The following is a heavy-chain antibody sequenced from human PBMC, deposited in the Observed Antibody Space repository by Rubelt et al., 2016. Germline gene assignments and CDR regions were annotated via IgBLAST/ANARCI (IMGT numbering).Heavy chain of an antibody. V-gene: IGHV3-48*01. CDR1: GFTFSRNA. J-gene: IGHJ3*02. CDR2: ISNGGSTI. D-gene: IGHD3-22*01. CDR3: ARRISMIVGEGHAFDI. Sequence: EVQLLESGGGLVQPGGSLRLSCAASGFTFSRNAMNWVRQAPGKGLEWVSSISNGGSTIFYADSVKGRFTISRDNGKNSLYLQIKSLGAEDTAVYYCARRISMIVGEGHAFDIWGQGTMVAVSS.